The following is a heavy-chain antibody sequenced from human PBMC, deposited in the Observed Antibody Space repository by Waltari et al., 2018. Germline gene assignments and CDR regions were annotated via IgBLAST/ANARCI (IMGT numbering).Heavy chain of an antibody. CDR1: GYTFIRNG. Sequence: VKLVQSGGEVTKPGASVKVPCKASGYTFIRNGIGWVRRVPGQGLGWVGWVSGYGENTKYARKFQGRVSLTADTATNTAYMELTSLTADDTAVYYCAHSDYRSSWYTMDVWGQGTTVSVSS. V-gene: IGHV1-18*04. J-gene: IGHJ6*02. CDR3: AHSDYRSSWYTMDV. D-gene: IGHD6-13*01. CDR2: VSGYGENT.